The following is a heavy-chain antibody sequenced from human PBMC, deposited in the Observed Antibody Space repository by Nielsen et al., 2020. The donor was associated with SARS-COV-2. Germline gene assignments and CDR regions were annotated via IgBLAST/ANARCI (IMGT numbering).Heavy chain of an antibody. J-gene: IGHJ5*02. D-gene: IGHD3-22*01. CDR3: ARGVSYDSSGYYYSGIWFDP. CDR1: GFTVSSNY. Sequence: GGSLRLSCAASGFTVSSNYMSWVRQAPGKGLEWVSVIYSGGSTYYADSVKGRFTISRHNSKNTLYLQMNSLRAEDTAVYYCARGVSYDSSGYYYSGIWFDPWGQGTLVTVSS. V-gene: IGHV3-53*04. CDR2: IYSGGST.